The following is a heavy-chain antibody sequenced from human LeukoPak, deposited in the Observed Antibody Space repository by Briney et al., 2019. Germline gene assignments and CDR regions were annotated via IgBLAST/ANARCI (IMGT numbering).Heavy chain of an antibody. J-gene: IGHJ4*02. V-gene: IGHV3-48*04. CDR2: ISAGSSTI. CDR1: GFTFSSYS. Sequence: GGSLRLSCAASGFTFSSYSMNWVRQAPGKGLEWVSYISAGSSTIYYADSVKGRFTISRDNAKNSLYLQMNSLRAEDTAVYYCARDAGPYYYDSSGYFDYWGQGTLVTVSS. D-gene: IGHD3-22*01. CDR3: ARDAGPYYYDSSGYFDY.